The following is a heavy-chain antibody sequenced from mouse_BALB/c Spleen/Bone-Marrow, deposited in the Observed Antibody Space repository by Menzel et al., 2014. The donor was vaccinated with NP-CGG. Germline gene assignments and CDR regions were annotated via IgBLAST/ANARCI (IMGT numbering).Heavy chain of an antibody. J-gene: IGHJ3*01. CDR3: ATHYYCRFAY. Sequence: EVKLVESGGGLVKPGGSLKLSCAASGFGFSSSDMSWVRQTPEKRLEWVAYISSGGGSTYYPDTVKGRFTISRDNAENTLYLRMTSQESEDKAIDSEATHYYCRFAYLGQGTLLTVSA. D-gene: IGHD1-1*01. CDR1: GFGFSSSD. CDR2: ISSGGGST. V-gene: IGHV5-12-1*01.